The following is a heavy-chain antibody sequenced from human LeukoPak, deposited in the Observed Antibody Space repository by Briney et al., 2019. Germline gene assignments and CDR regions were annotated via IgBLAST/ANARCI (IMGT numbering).Heavy chain of an antibody. Sequence: PGGSLRLSCAASGFTFSSYAMSWVRQAPGKGLEWVSGISGSGDSTYYADSVKGRFTISRDNSKNTLFLQMNSLRAEDTAVYYCAKDRYNYGYRDYYFDYWGQGTLVTVSS. CDR3: AKDRYNYGYRDYYFDY. V-gene: IGHV3-23*01. D-gene: IGHD5-18*01. J-gene: IGHJ4*02. CDR2: ISGSGDST. CDR1: GFTFSSYA.